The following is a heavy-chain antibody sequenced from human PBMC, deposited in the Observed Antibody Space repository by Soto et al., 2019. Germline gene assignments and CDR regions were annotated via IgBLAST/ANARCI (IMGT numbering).Heavy chain of an antibody. J-gene: IGHJ4*02. CDR2: IHYTGST. Sequence: SETLSLTCTVSGGSISGFYWSWVRQPPGEGLEWIGYIHYTGSTNYNPSLKSRVTISIDTSKNQLSLKLTSATAADTAVYYCARYSPTYSGWPFDYWGQGTLVTVSS. CDR3: ARYSPTYSGWPFDY. CDR1: GGSISGFY. V-gene: IGHV4-59*01. D-gene: IGHD6-19*01.